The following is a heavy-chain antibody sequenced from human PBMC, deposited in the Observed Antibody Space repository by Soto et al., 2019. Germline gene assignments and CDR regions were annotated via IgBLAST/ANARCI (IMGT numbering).Heavy chain of an antibody. CDR3: GIIPSRPNASYYYYGMDV. D-gene: IGHD6-6*01. Sequence: VKVSCKASGGTFSSYAISWVRQAPGQGLEWMGGIIPIFGTANYAQKFQGRVTITADESTSTAYMELSSLRSEDTAVYYCGIIPSRPNASYYYYGMDVWGQGTTVTVSS. J-gene: IGHJ6*02. CDR2: IIPIFGTA. V-gene: IGHV1-69*13. CDR1: GGTFSSYA.